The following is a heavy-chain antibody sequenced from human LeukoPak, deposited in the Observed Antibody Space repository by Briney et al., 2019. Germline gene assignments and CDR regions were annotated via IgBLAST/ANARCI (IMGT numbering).Heavy chain of an antibody. D-gene: IGHD4-17*01. CDR1: GFTFSSYA. CDR2: STGSGATT. Sequence: GGSLRLSCAASGFTFSSYAMTWVRQAPGKGLEWVSGSTGSGATTYYADSVMGRFTISRDNSKNTLYLQMNSLRAEDTAVYYCAKLQSDGLRTYYGMDVWGQGTTGTVSS. J-gene: IGHJ6*02. CDR3: AKLQSDGLRTYYGMDV. V-gene: IGHV3-23*01.